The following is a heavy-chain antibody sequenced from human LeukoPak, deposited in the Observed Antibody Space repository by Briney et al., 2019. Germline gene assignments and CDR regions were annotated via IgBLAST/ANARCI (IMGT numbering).Heavy chain of an antibody. J-gene: IGHJ4*02. CDR3: ARDWRGSLDY. D-gene: IGHD1-26*01. CDR1: GFTFSSYM. V-gene: IGHV3-74*01. Sequence: GGSLRLSCAASGFTFSSYMMHGVRQAPGKGLVWVSHITNDGTIRYADSVKGRFTTSRDNAKNTLYLQMSSLRAEDTAVYYCARDWRGSLDYWGQGTLVTVSS. CDR2: ITNDGTI.